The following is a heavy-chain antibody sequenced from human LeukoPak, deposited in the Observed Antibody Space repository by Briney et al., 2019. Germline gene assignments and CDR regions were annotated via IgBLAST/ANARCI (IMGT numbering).Heavy chain of an antibody. CDR1: GFTFSGSA. CDR2: IRGKADRYAT. V-gene: IGHV3-73*01. Sequence: AGGSLRLSCAASGFTFSGSAMHWVRQASGKGLEWVGRIRGKADRYATAYAASVKGRFTISRDDSKNTAYLQMNSLKTEDTAVYYCTRRVVPGVNFDYWGQGTLVTVSS. CDR3: TRRVVPGVNFDY. D-gene: IGHD2-8*01. J-gene: IGHJ4*02.